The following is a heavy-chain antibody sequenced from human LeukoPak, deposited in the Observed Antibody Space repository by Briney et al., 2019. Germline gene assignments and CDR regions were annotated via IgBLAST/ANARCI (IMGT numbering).Heavy chain of an antibody. V-gene: IGHV3-9*01. D-gene: IGHD6-19*01. Sequence: PGRSLRLSCPASGFTFDDYAMHWVRQPPGKGLEWVSGISWNSGSIDYADSVKGRFTISRDNAKNSLYLQMNSLRVEDTAFYYCAKDNRRHYTSGPNPDSLHWGQGALVTVSS. J-gene: IGHJ4*02. CDR2: ISWNSGSI. CDR3: AKDNRRHYTSGPNPDSLH. CDR1: GFTFDDYA.